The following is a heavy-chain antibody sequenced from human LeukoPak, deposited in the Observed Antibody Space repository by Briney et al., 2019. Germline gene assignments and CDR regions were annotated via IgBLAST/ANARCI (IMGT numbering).Heavy chain of an antibody. CDR3: ASILRSSSGYYFDY. CDR1: GFTVSSNY. D-gene: IGHD3-10*01. J-gene: IGHJ4*02. Sequence: GGSLRLSCAASGFTVSSNYMSWVRQAPGKGLEWVSVIYSGGSTYYADSVKGRFTLSRDSSKNTLYLQMNSLRAEDTAVYYCASILRSSSGYYFDYWGQGTLVTVSS. CDR2: IYSGGST. V-gene: IGHV3-66*01.